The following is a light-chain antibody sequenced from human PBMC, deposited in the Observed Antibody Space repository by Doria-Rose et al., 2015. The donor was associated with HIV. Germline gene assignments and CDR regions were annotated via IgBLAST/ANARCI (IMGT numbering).Light chain of an antibody. V-gene: IGKV4-1*01. Sequence: DIRVTQSPESLGMSLGERATLNCKSNQSLLYTSKNYLAWYQQKPGQPPKLWIYWASTRQSGVPARFSGSGSGTDFTPTISSLEAEDVAVYYCQQYYDTPSFGPGTTVDIK. CDR1: QSLLYTSKNY. CDR2: WAS. J-gene: IGKJ3*01. CDR3: QQYYDTPS.